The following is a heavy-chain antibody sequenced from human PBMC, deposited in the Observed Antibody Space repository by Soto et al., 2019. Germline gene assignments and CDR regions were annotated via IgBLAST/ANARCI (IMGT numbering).Heavy chain of an antibody. CDR2: ISGNGGST. J-gene: IGHJ4*02. CDR1: GFPFSSYA. CDR3: AKGEKYSYGQQAYFDY. V-gene: IGHV3-23*01. Sequence: GGSLRLSCAASGFPFSSYAMSWVRRGPGKGLEWVSTISGNGGSTYYADSVKGRFTISRDNSKNTLYLQMNSLRAEDTAVYYCAKGEKYSYGQQAYFDYWGQGTLVTVSS. D-gene: IGHD5-18*01.